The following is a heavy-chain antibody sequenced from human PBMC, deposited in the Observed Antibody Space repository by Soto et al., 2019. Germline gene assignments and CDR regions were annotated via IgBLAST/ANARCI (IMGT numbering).Heavy chain of an antibody. Sequence: GASVKVSCKASGYTFTRYYMHWVRQAPGQGLEWMGIINPSGGSTSYAQKFQGRVTMTRDTSTSTVYMELSSLRSEDTAVYYCAREDGEMATNYYYYGMDVWGQGTTVTVSS. V-gene: IGHV1-46*01. CDR1: GYTFTRYY. D-gene: IGHD5-12*01. J-gene: IGHJ6*02. CDR3: AREDGEMATNYYYYGMDV. CDR2: INPSGGST.